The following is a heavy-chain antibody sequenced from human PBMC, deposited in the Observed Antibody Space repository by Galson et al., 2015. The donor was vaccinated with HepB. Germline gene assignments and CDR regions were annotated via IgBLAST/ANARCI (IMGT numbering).Heavy chain of an antibody. J-gene: IGHJ4*02. V-gene: IGHV3-30*18. D-gene: IGHD1-26*01. CDR1: GFTFSSYG. CDR3: AKEYSGSYYFFDY. CDR2: ISYDGSNK. Sequence: SLRLSCAASGFTFSSYGMHWVRQAPGKGLEWVAVISYDGSNKYYADSVKGRFTISRDNSKNTLYLQMNSLRAEDTAVCYCAKEYSGSYYFFDYWGQGTLVTVSS.